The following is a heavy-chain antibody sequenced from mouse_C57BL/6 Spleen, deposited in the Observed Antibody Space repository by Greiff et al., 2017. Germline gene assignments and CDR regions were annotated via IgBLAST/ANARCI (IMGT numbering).Heavy chain of an antibody. CDR1: GYTFTSYW. CDR2: INPSDGGT. CDR3: AREAVLGGTY. D-gene: IGHD4-1*01. J-gene: IGHJ3*01. Sequence: VQLQQPGTELVKPGASVKLSCKASGYTFTSYWMHWVKQRPGQGLEWIGNINPSDGGTNYNEKFKSKATLTVDKSYSTAYMQRSRLTYEDSTVYDCAREAVLGGTYWGQGTLVTVSA. V-gene: IGHV1-53*01.